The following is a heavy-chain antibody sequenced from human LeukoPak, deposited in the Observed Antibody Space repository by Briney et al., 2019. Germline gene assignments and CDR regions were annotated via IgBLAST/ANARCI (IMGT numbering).Heavy chain of an antibody. CDR2: INPNSGGT. D-gene: IGHD6-6*01. CDR3: GSGEYSSSPIDY. V-gene: IGHV1-2*02. Sequence: ASVKVSCKASGYTFTSYGISWVRQAPGQGLEWMGWINPNSGGTNYAQKFQGGVTTTRDTSISTAYMELSRLRSDDTAVYYCGSGEYSSSPIDYWGQGTLVTVSS. CDR1: GYTFTSYG. J-gene: IGHJ4*02.